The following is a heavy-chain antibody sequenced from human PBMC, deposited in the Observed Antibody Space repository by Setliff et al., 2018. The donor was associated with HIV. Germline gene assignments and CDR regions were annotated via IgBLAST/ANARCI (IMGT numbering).Heavy chain of an antibody. CDR3: GKAPYPQYYYYYMDV. D-gene: IGHD3-16*01. CDR2: IWYDGSNK. CDR1: GFTFSSYS. Sequence: GGSLRLSCAASGFTFSSYSMHWVRQAPGKGLEWVAVIWYDGSNKYYADSVKGRFTISRDNSKNTLYLQMNSLRANDTAVYYCGKAPYPQYYYYYMDVWGKGTTVTVSS. V-gene: IGHV3-33*06. J-gene: IGHJ6*03.